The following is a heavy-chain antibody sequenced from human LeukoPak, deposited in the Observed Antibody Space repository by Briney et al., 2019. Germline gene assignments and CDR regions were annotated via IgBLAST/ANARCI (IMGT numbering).Heavy chain of an antibody. V-gene: IGHV4-39*02. CDR1: GVSLSSSSYY. D-gene: IGHD2-21*02. CDR2: IYYSGST. Sequence: SETLSLTCTVSGVSLSSSSYYWGWIRQPPGKGLESIGGIYYSGSTYYNPSLKSRGTISVDTSKNQFSLKLSSVTAADTAVYYCARDDCGGDCYTPFDDWGQGTLVTVSS. CDR3: ARDDCGGDCYTPFDD. J-gene: IGHJ4*02.